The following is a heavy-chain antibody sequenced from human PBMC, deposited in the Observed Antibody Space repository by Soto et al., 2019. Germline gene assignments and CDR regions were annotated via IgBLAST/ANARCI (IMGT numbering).Heavy chain of an antibody. CDR1: GYTFTSYA. CDR3: ARTRSSSWPTNWFDP. CDR2: INAGNGNT. Sequence: QVQLVQSGAEVKKPGASVKVSCKASGYTFTSYAMHWVRQAPGQRLEWMGWINAGNGNTKYSQKFQGRVTITRDTSXTTAYMELSSLRSEDTAVYYCARTRSSSWPTNWFDPWGQGTLVTVSS. D-gene: IGHD6-13*01. V-gene: IGHV1-3*01. J-gene: IGHJ5*02.